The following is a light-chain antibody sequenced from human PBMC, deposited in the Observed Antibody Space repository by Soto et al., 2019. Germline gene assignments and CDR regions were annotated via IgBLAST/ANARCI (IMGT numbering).Light chain of an antibody. J-gene: IGKJ1*01. V-gene: IGKV1-9*01. CDR1: QDISNY. CDR2: AAS. Sequence: DIQLTQSPSVLSASVGDTVTITCQASQDISNYLNWYQQKPGKAPKLLIYAASTLQSGVPSRFSGSGSGTDFTLTISCLQSEDFATYYCQQYYSYPRTFGQGTKVDTK. CDR3: QQYYSYPRT.